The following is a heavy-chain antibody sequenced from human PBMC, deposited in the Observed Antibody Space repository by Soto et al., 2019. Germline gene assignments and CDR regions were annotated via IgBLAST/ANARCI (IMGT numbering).Heavy chain of an antibody. CDR1: GYTFTSYG. CDR3: ARDSDFSITIFGVVITTIFDY. CDR2: ISAYNGNT. V-gene: IGHV1-18*01. Sequence: ASVKVSCKASGYTFTSYGISWVRQAPGQGLEWMGWISAYNGNTNYAQKLQGRVTMTTDTSTSTAYMELRSLRSDDTAVYYFARDSDFSITIFGVVITTIFDYWGQGTLVTVSS. J-gene: IGHJ4*02. D-gene: IGHD3-3*01.